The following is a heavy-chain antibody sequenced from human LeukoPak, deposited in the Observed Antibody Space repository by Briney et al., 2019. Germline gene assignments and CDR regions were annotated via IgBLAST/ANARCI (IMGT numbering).Heavy chain of an antibody. CDR2: ISGFNGNT. D-gene: IGHD5-24*01. CDR1: GYTFTSYG. CDR3: ARDRDGYNGGDY. Sequence: ASVKVSCKASGYTFTSYGISWVRQAPGQGLEWMGWISGFNGNTNDAQKFQGRVTMTTDTSTSTAYMELRSLASDDTAVFYCARDRDGYNGGDYWGQGTLVTVSS. V-gene: IGHV1-18*01. J-gene: IGHJ4*02.